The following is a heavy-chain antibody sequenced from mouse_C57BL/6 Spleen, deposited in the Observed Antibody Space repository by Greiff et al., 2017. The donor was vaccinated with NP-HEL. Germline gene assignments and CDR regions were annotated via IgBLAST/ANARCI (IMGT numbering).Heavy chain of an antibody. Sequence: EVQLQESGPELVKPGASVKMSCKASGYTFTDYNMHWVKQSHGKSLEWIGYINPNNGGTSYNQKFKGKATLTVNKSSSTAYMELRSLTSEDSAVYYCAATVVATGYFDYWGHGTTLTVSS. CDR2: INPNNGGT. CDR3: AATVVATGYFDY. J-gene: IGHJ2*01. D-gene: IGHD1-1*01. CDR1: GYTFTDYN. V-gene: IGHV1-22*01.